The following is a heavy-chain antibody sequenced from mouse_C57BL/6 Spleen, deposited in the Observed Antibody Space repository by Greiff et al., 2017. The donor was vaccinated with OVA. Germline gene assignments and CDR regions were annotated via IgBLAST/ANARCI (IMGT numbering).Heavy chain of an antibody. V-gene: IGHV1-52*01. CDR1: GYTFTSYW. Sequence: QVQLQQPGAELVRPGSSVKLSCKASGYTFTSYWMHWVKQRPIQGLEWIGNIDPSDSETHYNQKFKDKATLTVDKSSSTAYMQLSSLTSEDSAVYDCAREGGNYENYAMDYWGQGTSVTVSS. CDR3: AREGGNYENYAMDY. D-gene: IGHD2-1*01. J-gene: IGHJ4*01. CDR2: IDPSDSET.